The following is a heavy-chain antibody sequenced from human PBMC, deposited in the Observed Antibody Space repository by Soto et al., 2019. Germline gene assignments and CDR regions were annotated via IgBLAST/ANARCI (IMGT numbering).Heavy chain of an antibody. CDR2: IYYSGST. CDR3: ASLFWIQLLCI. D-gene: IGHD5-18*01. J-gene: IGHJ6*02. V-gene: IGHV4-39*01. Sequence: SETLSLTCTVSGGSMSSSSYYWGWIRQPPGKGLEWIGSIYYSGSTYYNPSLKSRVTISVDTSKNQFSLKLSSVTAADTAVYYCASLFWIQLLCIWGQGTTVTVSS. CDR1: GGSMSSSSYY.